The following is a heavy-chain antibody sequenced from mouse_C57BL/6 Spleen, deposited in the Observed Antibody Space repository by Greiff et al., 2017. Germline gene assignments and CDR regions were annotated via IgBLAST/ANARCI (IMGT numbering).Heavy chain of an antibody. Sequence: EVKLVESGGGLVKPGGSLKLSCAASGLTFSSYAMSWVRQTPEKRLEWVATISDGGSYTYYPDNVKGRFTISRDNAKNNLYLQMSHLKSEDTAMYYCARDYSNYEGYAMDYRGQGASVTVSS. CDR2: ISDGGSYT. D-gene: IGHD2-5*01. V-gene: IGHV5-4*01. CDR3: ARDYSNYEGYAMDY. J-gene: IGHJ4*01. CDR1: GLTFSSYA.